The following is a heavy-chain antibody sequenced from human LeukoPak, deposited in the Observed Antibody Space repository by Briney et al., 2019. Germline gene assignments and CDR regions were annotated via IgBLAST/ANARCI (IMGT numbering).Heavy chain of an antibody. J-gene: IGHJ6*03. CDR1: VYTFTIYG. CDR2: ISAYNGNT. V-gene: IGHV1-18*01. CDR3: ARVLGGGAMRYMAV. D-gene: IGHD3-16*01. Sequence: GASVTVSFTSSVYTFTIYGISWVRQAPGQGLEWMGWISAYNGNTNYAQKLQGRVTMTTDTSTSTAYMELRSLRSDDTAVYYCARVLGGGAMRYMAVGAKGTTVPVSS.